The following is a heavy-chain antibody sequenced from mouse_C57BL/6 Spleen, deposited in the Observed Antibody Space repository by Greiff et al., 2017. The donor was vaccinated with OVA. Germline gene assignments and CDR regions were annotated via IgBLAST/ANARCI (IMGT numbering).Heavy chain of an antibody. V-gene: IGHV1-64*01. CDR3: AIFITTVAY. D-gene: IGHD1-1*01. CDR1: GYTFTSYW. CDR2: IHPNSGST. J-gene: IGHJ3*01. Sequence: QVQLQQPGAELVKPGASVKLSCKASGYTFTSYWMHWVKQRPGQGLEWIGMIHPNSGSTNYNEKLKSKATLTVDKSSSTAYMQLSSLTSEDSAVYYCAIFITTVAYWGQGTLVTVSA.